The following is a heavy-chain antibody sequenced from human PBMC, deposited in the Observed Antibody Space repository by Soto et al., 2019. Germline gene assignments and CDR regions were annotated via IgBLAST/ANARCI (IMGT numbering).Heavy chain of an antibody. CDR3: ARQIYDSDPGPNFQYYFDY. CDR1: GYSFAGYW. CDR2: IDPSDSQT. V-gene: IGHV5-10-1*01. Sequence: PGESLKISCKGSGYSFAGYWITWVRQKPGKGLEWMGRIDPSDSQTYYSPSFRGHVTISVTKSITTVFLQWSSLRASDTAMYYCARQIYDSDPGPNFQYYFDYGGQGTPVTVSS. J-gene: IGHJ4*02. D-gene: IGHD5-12*01.